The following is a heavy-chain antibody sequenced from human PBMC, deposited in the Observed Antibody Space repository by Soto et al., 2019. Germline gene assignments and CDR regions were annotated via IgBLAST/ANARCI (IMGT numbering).Heavy chain of an antibody. Sequence: ASVKASCKAPGYTFNSYAMHWARQATGQRLEWMGWINAGNGNTKYSQKFQGRVTITRDTSASTAYMELSSLRSEDTALYYCARDRDAPSPLFDYWGKGTLVTVSS. CDR1: GYTFNSYA. J-gene: IGHJ4*02. CDR3: ARDRDAPSPLFDY. CDR2: INAGNGNT. V-gene: IGHV1-3*01.